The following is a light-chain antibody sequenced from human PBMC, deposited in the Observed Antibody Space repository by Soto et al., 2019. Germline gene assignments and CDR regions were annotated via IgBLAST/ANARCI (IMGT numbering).Light chain of an antibody. CDR3: QQYGSLPFT. CDR1: QSVSNNY. Sequence: EIVLTQSPGTLSLSPGERATLSCRASQSVSNNYLAWYQQKPGQAPRLLIYGASSRATGIPDRFIGGGSGTDFTLTISRLEPEDVAVYYCQQYGSLPFTFGPGTKVDIK. V-gene: IGKV3-20*01. J-gene: IGKJ3*01. CDR2: GAS.